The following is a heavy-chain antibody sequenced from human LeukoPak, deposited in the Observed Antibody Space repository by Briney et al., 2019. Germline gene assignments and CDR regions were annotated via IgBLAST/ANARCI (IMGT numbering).Heavy chain of an antibody. J-gene: IGHJ4*02. CDR2: IYSSGGT. Sequence: PGGSLRLSCAASGFTVSSNYMSWVRQAPGKGLEWVSVIYSSGGTYYADSVKGRFTISRHNSKSTLYLQMNSLRAEDTAVYYCARGRAVARYYFDYWGQGTLVTVSS. CDR1: GFTVSSNY. CDR3: ARGRAVARYYFDY. V-gene: IGHV3-53*04. D-gene: IGHD6-19*01.